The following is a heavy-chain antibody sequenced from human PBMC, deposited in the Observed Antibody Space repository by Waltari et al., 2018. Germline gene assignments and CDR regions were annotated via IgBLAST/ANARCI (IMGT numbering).Heavy chain of an antibody. CDR2: VWSGGDT. CDR1: GFTAIHNY. V-gene: IGHV3-53*01. CDR3: SRNFHDPQDV. Sequence: EVQLVESGGGLIQPGGSLRLSCAASGFTAIHNYMTWVRQAPGKGLEWVSLVWSGGDTHYADSVKGRFTISRDNSKNTVYLQMHDLRAEDTAIYYCSRNFHDPQDVWGQGTTVIVSS. J-gene: IGHJ6*02. D-gene: IGHD3-3*01.